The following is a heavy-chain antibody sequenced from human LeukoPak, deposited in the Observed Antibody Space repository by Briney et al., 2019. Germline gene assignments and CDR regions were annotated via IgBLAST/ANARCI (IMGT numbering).Heavy chain of an antibody. CDR3: ARDDIAVAGKDY. CDR1: GFTFSSYW. CDR2: IYSGGST. V-gene: IGHV3-66*01. J-gene: IGHJ4*02. Sequence: PGGSLRLSCAASGFTFSSYWMSWVRQAPGKGLEWVSVIYSGGSTYYADSVKGRFTISRDNSKNTLYLQMNSLRAEDTAVYYCARDDIAVAGKDYWGQGTLVTVSS. D-gene: IGHD6-19*01.